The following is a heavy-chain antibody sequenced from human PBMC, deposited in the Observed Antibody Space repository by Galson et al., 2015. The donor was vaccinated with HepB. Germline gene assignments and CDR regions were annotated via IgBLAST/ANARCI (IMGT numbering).Heavy chain of an antibody. J-gene: IGHJ6*02. CDR1: GCTFSSYT. D-gene: IGHD2-15*01. CDR2: ISAYNGNT. Sequence: SVKVSCKASGCTFSSYTISWVRQAPGQGLEWMGWISAYNGNTNYAQKLQGRVTMTTDTSTSTAYMELRSLRSDDTAVYYCAREGYCSGGSCYLYYYYYGMDVWGQGTTVTVSS. CDR3: AREGYCSGGSCYLYYYYYGMDV. V-gene: IGHV1-18*01.